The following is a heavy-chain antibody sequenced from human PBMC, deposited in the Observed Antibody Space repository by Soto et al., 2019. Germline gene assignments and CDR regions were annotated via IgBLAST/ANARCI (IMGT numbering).Heavy chain of an antibody. V-gene: IGHV1-18*04. Sequence: ASVKVSCKASGYSFSSYGVSWVRQAPGQGLEWIGWINPYNGNTLNAQNLQGRVTLTTDTSTSTAYMELRSLRSDDTAIYYCARDPGPATFADWGQGSLVTVSS. CDR3: ARDPGPATFAD. D-gene: IGHD2-2*01. CDR1: GYSFSSYG. CDR2: INPYNGNT. J-gene: IGHJ4*01.